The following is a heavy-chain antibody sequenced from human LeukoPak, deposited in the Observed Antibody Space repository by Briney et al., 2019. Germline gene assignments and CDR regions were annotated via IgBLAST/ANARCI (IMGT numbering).Heavy chain of an antibody. CDR3: ARARLANGVWVGYYYGMDV. CDR2: ISYDGSNK. Sequence: GGSLRLSCAASGFTFSSYAMHWARQAPGKGLEWVAVISYDGSNKYYADSVKGRFTIPRDNSKNTLYLQMNSLRAEDTAVYYCARARLANGVWVGYYYGMDVWGQGTTVTVSS. J-gene: IGHJ6*02. CDR1: GFTFSSYA. D-gene: IGHD2-8*01. V-gene: IGHV3-30*04.